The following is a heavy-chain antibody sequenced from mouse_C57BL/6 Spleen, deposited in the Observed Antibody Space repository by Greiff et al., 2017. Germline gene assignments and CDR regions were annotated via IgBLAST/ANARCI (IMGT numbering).Heavy chain of an antibody. D-gene: IGHD2-1*01. CDR1: GYTFTSYW. CDR2: IHPNSGST. Sequence: QVQLQQPGAELVKPGASVKLSCKASGYTFTSYWMHWVKQRPGQGLEWIGMIHPNSGSTNYNEKFKSKATLTVDKSSSTAYMQLSSLTSEDSAVYYWARDYYGNYWYFDVWGTGTTVTVSS. CDR3: ARDYYGNYWYFDV. J-gene: IGHJ1*03. V-gene: IGHV1-64*01.